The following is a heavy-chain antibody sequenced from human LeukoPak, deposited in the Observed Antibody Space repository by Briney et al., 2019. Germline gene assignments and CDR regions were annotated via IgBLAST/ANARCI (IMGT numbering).Heavy chain of an antibody. V-gene: IGHV4-34*01. CDR3: ARIQRLRFGPYYYYYYSMDV. CDR1: GGSFSGYY. Sequence: PSETLSLTCAVYGGSFSGYYWSWIRQPPGKGLEWVGEINHSGSTNYNPSLKSRVTISVDTSKNQFSLKLSSVTAADTAVYYCARIQRLRFGPYYYYYYSMDVWGKGTTVTVSS. D-gene: IGHD5-12*01. CDR2: INHSGST. J-gene: IGHJ6*04.